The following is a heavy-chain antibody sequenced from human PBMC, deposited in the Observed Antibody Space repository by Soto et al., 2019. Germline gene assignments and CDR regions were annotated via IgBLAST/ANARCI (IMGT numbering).Heavy chain of an antibody. Sequence: EVQLLEAGGSLVQPGGSLRLSCAASGFTFNSSAMSWVRQAPGKGLEWVSTTSGGAGSTYYADSVKGRFTISRDNSKNTLYLQMNSLRADDTAVYYCAKGRYRIGWYDPDFDYWGQGTLVTVSS. CDR3: AKGRYRIGWYDPDFDY. J-gene: IGHJ4*02. CDR1: GFTFNSSA. D-gene: IGHD6-19*01. V-gene: IGHV3-23*01. CDR2: TSGGAGST.